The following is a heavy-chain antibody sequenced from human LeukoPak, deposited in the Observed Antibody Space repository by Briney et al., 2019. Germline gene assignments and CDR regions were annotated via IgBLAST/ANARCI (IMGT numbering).Heavy chain of an antibody. CDR3: PRDGGLNTNFDY. Sequence: PGGSLRLSCAASGFTFRNYWMGWVRQAPGKGLEWVANTKPDGSAEYYADSVRGRFTTSRDNANNLLYLQMNRLRPEYTAVYYCPRDGGLNTNFDYWGQGTLVTVSS. CDR2: TKPDGSAE. CDR1: GFTFRNYW. D-gene: IGHD2-15*01. J-gene: IGHJ4*02. V-gene: IGHV3-7*01.